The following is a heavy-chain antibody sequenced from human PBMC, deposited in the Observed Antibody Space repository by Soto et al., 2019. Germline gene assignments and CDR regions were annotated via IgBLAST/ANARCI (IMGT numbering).Heavy chain of an antibody. CDR1: GGSVSGGSYY. D-gene: IGHD3-3*01. CDR3: ARTRDFWSGNDAFDI. V-gene: IGHV4-61*01. Sequence: SETLSLTCTVSGGSVSGGSYYWSWIRQPPGKGLEWIGYMYYSGSTNYNPSLKSRVTISLDTSKNQFSLKLSSVTAADTAVYFCARTRDFWSGNDAFDIWGQGTMVTVSS. CDR2: MYYSGST. J-gene: IGHJ3*02.